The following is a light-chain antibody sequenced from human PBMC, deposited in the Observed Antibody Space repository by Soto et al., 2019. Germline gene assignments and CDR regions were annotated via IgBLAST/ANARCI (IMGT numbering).Light chain of an antibody. CDR1: SSDVGGYNY. J-gene: IGLJ1*01. Sequence: QSLLTQPPSASGSPGQSVTISCTGTSSDVGGYNYVSWYQQYPGKVPKLMVYEVNNRPSGVPDRFSGSKSGNTASLTVSGLQAEDEADYYCTSYAGGNNVFGTGTKVTVL. V-gene: IGLV2-8*01. CDR3: TSYAGGNNV. CDR2: EVN.